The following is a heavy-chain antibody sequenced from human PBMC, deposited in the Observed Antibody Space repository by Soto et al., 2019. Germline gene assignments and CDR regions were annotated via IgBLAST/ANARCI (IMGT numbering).Heavy chain of an antibody. V-gene: IGHV5-51*01. CDR3: GRVRILSGLFQSFDY. J-gene: IGHJ4*02. Sequence: PGESLKTSCDNSGYSFTSYWIAWVRQMPGKGLEWMGIVHVDDSDTKYSPSFEGQVTIPADKSLNSAYLQWTSPRASDTAMYYCGRVRILSGLFQSFDYWGQGTQVTVSS. CDR1: GYSFTSYW. D-gene: IGHD3-3*01. CDR2: VHVDDSDT.